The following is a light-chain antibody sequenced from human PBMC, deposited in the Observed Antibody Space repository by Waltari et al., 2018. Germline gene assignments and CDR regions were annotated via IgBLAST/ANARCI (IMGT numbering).Light chain of an antibody. Sequence: EIVMTQSPDSLSVSLGARATINCKSSLSILHSSENKNQLCLYQQKSGQSPKLLIYGSSTRESGVPDRFSGSGSGTDLTRTISSLQTEDVAVYYCQQYYSTPFTFGPGTKVDIK. J-gene: IGKJ3*01. CDR2: GSS. CDR1: LSILHSSENKNQ. CDR3: QQYYSTPFT. V-gene: IGKV4-1*01.